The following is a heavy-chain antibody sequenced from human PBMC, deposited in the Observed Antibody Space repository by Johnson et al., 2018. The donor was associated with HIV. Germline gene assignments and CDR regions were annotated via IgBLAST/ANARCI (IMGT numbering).Heavy chain of an antibody. CDR2: IIFDGVYK. Sequence: QVQLVESGGGVVQPGTSLTLSCAASGFPFRDSAMHWVRQAPGRGMEWLAVIIFDGVYKHHAESVRGRFTISRDNSKATLYLQMNSLRGEDTAVYYCAKDSPGWLVGAIGEDAFDIWGQGTMVTVSS. CDR1: GFPFRDSA. J-gene: IGHJ3*02. V-gene: IGHV3-30-3*01. CDR3: AKDSPGWLVGAIGEDAFDI. D-gene: IGHD1-26*01.